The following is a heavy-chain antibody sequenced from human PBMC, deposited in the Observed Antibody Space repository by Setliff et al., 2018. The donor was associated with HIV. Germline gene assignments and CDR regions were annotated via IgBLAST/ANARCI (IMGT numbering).Heavy chain of an antibody. CDR1: GYTFTGHY. D-gene: IGHD3-10*01. J-gene: IGHJ6*02. Sequence: RASVKVSCKASGYTFTGHYLHWVRQAPGQGLEWLGWVNPNSGDAIYAQNFQGRVTMTRDTSINAAYMELRGLRSDDTAVYYCARNFGLSPSGKYYYYHGMDIWGQGTTVTVS. CDR2: VNPNSGDA. CDR3: ARNFGLSPSGKYYYYHGMDI. V-gene: IGHV1-2*02.